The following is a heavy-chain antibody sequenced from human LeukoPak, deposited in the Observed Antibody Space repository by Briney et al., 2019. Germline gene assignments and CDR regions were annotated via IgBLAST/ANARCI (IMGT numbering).Heavy chain of an antibody. CDR3: ARGKVLGSGSYSVDY. CDR1: GFTFRSYW. J-gene: IGHJ4*02. D-gene: IGHD3-10*01. Sequence: GGSLRLSCAASGFTFRSYWMTWVRRAPGKGLEWVSSISSSSSYIYYADSVKGRFTISRDNAKHSLYLQMNSLRAEDTAVYYCARGKVLGSGSYSVDYWGQGTLVTVSS. V-gene: IGHV3-21*01. CDR2: ISSSSSYI.